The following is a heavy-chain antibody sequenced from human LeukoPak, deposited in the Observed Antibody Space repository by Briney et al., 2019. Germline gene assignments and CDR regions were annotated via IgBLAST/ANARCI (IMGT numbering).Heavy chain of an antibody. D-gene: IGHD4-23*01. J-gene: IGHJ4*02. V-gene: IGHV4-59*07. Sequence: PSDTLSLTCTVSGGSISSYYWSWLPQPPGKALEGIGYVYYSGNTNYNPSLKSRVTISIDTSKNQFSLKLSSVTAADTAVYYCARGPGRWPYYFDYWGQGTLVTVSS. CDR2: VYYSGNT. CDR1: GGSISSYY. CDR3: ARGPGRWPYYFDY.